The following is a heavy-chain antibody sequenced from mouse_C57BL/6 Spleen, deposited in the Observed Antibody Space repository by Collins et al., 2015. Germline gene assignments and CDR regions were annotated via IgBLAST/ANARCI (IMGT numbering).Heavy chain of an antibody. CDR1: GYTFTDYY. V-gene: IGHV1-76*01. CDR3: ARGGLYYSRTYGSMDF. J-gene: IGHJ4*01. CDR2: IYPGSDNT. D-gene: IGHD1-1*01. Sequence: VKLSCKASGYTFTDYYXKWVKQRPGQGPEWIARIYPGSDNTFYNEKFKGKATLTAEKASSTAYMQLNSLTSEDSAVYFCARGGLYYSRTYGSMDFWGQGTSVTVSS.